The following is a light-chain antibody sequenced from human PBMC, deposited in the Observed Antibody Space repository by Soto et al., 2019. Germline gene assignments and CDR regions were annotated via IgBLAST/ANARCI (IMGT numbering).Light chain of an antibody. CDR1: QIISSY. CDR2: AAS. CDR3: QQRYSTPPWT. J-gene: IGKJ1*01. Sequence: DIQMTQSRSSLSASVGDRVTITCRASQIISSYLNFYQQKPGKAPTLLLYAASSLQSGVPSRFSGSGSGTDFTLTISSLQPEDFATYYCQQRYSTPPWTFGQGTKVDIK. V-gene: IGKV1-39*01.